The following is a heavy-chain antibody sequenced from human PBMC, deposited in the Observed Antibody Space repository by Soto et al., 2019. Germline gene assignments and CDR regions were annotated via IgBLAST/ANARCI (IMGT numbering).Heavy chain of an antibody. V-gene: IGHV4-34*01. CDR2: INHSGST. Sequence: QSQTLSLTCAVYGGSFRGYYWSWIRQPPGKGLEWIGEINHSGSTNYNPSLKSRVTISVDTSKNQFSLKLSSVTAADTAVYYCARLIVVVPAAMLRTGYYFDYWGQGTLVTVSS. CDR3: ARLIVVVPAAMLRTGYYFDY. CDR1: GGSFRGYY. J-gene: IGHJ4*02. D-gene: IGHD2-2*01.